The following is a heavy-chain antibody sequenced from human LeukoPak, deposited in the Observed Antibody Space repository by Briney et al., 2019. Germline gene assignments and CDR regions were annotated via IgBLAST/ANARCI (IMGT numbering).Heavy chain of an antibody. Sequence: GGSLRLSCAASGFTFSSYAMSWVRQAPGKGLEWVSAISGSGGSTYYADSVKGRFTISRDNSKNTLYLQTNSLRAEDTDVYYCAKPGHVDYDYVWGPYYYYYYYMDVWGKGTTVTVSS. CDR3: AKPGHVDYDYVWGPYYYYYYYMDV. CDR2: ISGSGGST. J-gene: IGHJ6*03. D-gene: IGHD3-16*01. V-gene: IGHV3-23*01. CDR1: GFTFSSYA.